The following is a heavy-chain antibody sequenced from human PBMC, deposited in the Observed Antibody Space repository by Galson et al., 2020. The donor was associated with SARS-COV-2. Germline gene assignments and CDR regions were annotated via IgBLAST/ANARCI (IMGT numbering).Heavy chain of an antibody. CDR3: AHSAPSSLTIFGVVIVKDYFDY. CDR2: IHWNDDT. D-gene: IGHD3-3*01. Sequence: ESGPTLVKPTQTLTLTCTFSGFSLTTSGVGVGWIRQPPGKALEWLALIHWNDDTRYSPSLKSRLTITKDTSKNQVVLTMTNMDPVDTATYFCAHSAPSSLTIFGVVIVKDYFDYWGQGTLVTVSS. V-gene: IGHV2-5*01. CDR1: GFSLTTSGVG. J-gene: IGHJ4*02.